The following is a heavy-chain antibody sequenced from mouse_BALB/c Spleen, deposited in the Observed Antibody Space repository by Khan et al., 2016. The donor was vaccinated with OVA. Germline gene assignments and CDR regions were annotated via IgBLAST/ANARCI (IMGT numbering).Heavy chain of an antibody. CDR1: GYTFTTAG. J-gene: IGHJ4*01. CDR3: ARGGAAYYRNDGGAMEY. CDR2: INTHSGVP. Sequence: QIQLVQSGPELKKPGETVRISCKASGYTFTTAGIQWVQKMPGKGLKWIGWINTHSGVPKYAEDFKGRFAFSLEISVNTAYLQITNLKNEDTATDFFARGGAAYYRNDGGAMEYWGQGTSVTVSS. V-gene: IGHV9-4*02. D-gene: IGHD2-14*01.